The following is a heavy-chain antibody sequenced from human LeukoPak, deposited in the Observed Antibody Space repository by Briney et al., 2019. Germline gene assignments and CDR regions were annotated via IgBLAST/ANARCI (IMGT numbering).Heavy chain of an antibody. V-gene: IGHV4-34*01. CDR2: INHSGST. CDR3: AGLRWDFYYYYYMDV. Sequence: SETLSLTCAVYGGSFSGYYWSWIRQPPGKGLEWIGEINHSGSTNYNPSLKSRVTISVDTSKNQFSLKLSSVTAADTAVYYCAGLRWDFYYYYYMDVWGKGTTVTISS. J-gene: IGHJ6*03. CDR1: GGSFSGYY. D-gene: IGHD1-26*01.